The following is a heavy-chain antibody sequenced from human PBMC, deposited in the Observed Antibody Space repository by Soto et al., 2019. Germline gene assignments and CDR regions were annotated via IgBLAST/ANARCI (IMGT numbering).Heavy chain of an antibody. J-gene: IGHJ5*02. Sequence: QVQLQESGPGLVKPSQTLSLTCTVSGGSISSGGYYWSWIRQHPGKGLEWIGYIYYSGSTYYNPSLKSRVTISVDTSKNQFSLKLSSVTAADTAVYYCARFLNPDQKGVRGVIWFDPWGQGTLVTVSS. V-gene: IGHV4-31*03. CDR3: ARFLNPDQKGVRGVIWFDP. D-gene: IGHD3-10*02. CDR1: GGSISSGGYY. CDR2: IYYSGST.